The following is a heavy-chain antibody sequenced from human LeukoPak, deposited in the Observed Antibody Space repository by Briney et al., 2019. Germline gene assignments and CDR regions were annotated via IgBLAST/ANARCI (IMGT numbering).Heavy chain of an antibody. D-gene: IGHD1-26*01. CDR3: VNSFSSGTYSV. CDR2: IRSDANNK. CDR1: GFTFSSSG. Sequence: PGGSLRLSCAASGFTFSSSGMHWVRQAPDKGLYWVAFIRSDANNKYYADSVKGRFTISRDNSKNTVYLQMSSLRAEDTAVYSCVNSFSSGTYSVWGQGTLVTVSS. J-gene: IGHJ4*02. V-gene: IGHV3-30*02.